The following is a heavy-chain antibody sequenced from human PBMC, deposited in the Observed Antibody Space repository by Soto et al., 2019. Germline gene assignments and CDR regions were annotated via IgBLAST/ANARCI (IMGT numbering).Heavy chain of an antibody. V-gene: IGHV4-30-4*01. CDR1: GGSISSVDYY. Sequence: SETLSLTCTVSGGSISSVDYYWSWIRQPPGKGLEWIGYIYYSGSTYYSPSLASRTTISVDTSRNQFSLNLNSVTAADTAVYYCAREGAIIAAGSRQVDCWGQGTLVTVSS. CDR2: IYYSGST. D-gene: IGHD6-13*01. CDR3: AREGAIIAAGSRQVDC. J-gene: IGHJ4*02.